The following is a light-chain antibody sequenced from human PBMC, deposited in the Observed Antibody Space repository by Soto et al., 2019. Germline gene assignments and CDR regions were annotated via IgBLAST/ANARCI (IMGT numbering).Light chain of an antibody. CDR2: GAS. CDR3: QQRSNWPPIT. V-gene: IGKV3D-20*02. CDR1: QTVTSNY. Sequence: EIVLTQSPGTLYSSPGERATLSCRPIQTVTSNYLAWYQQKPGQAPRLLFFGASIRATGLPDRFSGGGSGTDFTLTINRLEPEDFAVYYCQQRSNWPPITFGQGTRLEI. J-gene: IGKJ5*01.